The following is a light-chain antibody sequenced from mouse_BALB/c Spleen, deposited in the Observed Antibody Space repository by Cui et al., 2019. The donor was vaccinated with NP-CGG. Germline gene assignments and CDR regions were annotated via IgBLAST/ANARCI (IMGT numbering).Light chain of an antibody. V-gene: IGLV1*01. Sequence: QAVVTQESALTTSPGKTVTLTCRSSTGTVTTTNYANWVQEKPDHLFTGLIGGTNNRSPGVPARFSGSLIGDKAALTTTGAQTEDEALYFCALWYSNHWVFGGGTKLTVL. CDR2: GTN. J-gene: IGLJ1*01. CDR1: TGTVTTTNY. CDR3: ALWYSNHWV.